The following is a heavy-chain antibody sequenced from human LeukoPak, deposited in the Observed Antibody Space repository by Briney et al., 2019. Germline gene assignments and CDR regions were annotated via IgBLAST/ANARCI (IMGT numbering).Heavy chain of an antibody. CDR2: IYYRGTT. CDR3: ARIQPSCPGLGFCSFDI. D-gene: IGHD3-3*01. Sequence: SETLSLTCSVSGSSISPHHWTWIRQVPGEGLEWMGYIYYRGTTNYSPSLKNRLTMSVDTSKNQISLKLTSVTAADTAVYYCARIQPSCPGLGFCSFDIWGPGTMATVSS. CDR1: GSSISPHH. V-gene: IGHV4-59*11. J-gene: IGHJ3*02.